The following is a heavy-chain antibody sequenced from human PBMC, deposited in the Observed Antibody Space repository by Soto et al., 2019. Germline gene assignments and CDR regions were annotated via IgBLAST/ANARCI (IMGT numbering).Heavy chain of an antibody. CDR1: GFTFSDYA. J-gene: IGHJ4*02. V-gene: IGHV3-30-3*01. CDR3: ARDVSGFEYFAF. Sequence: QVQLVESGGGVVQPGRSLRLSCAGSGFTFSDYAMHWVRQAPGRGPEWLALISFNGINTYYADSVKGRFTISRDNSKNTLFLQMNTLRAEDTAVYYCARDVSGFEYFAFWGQGTLVTVSS. D-gene: IGHD3-9*01. CDR2: ISFNGINT.